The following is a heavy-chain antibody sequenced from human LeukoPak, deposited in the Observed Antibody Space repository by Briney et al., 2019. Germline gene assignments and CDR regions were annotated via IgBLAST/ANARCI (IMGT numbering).Heavy chain of an antibody. D-gene: IGHD6-6*01. Sequence: SVKVSCKASGGTFSSYAISWVRQAPGQGLEWMGRIIPILGIANYAQKFQGRVTITADKSTSTAYMELSSLRSEDTAVYYCARVQEYSSSSGDYWGQGTLVTVSS. CDR2: IIPILGIA. J-gene: IGHJ4*02. CDR3: ARVQEYSSSSGDY. CDR1: GGTFSSYA. V-gene: IGHV1-69*04.